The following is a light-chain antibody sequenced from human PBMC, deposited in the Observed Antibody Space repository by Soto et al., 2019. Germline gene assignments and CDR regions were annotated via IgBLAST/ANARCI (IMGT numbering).Light chain of an antibody. Sequence: ETVLTQSPGTLSLSPGQRATLSCRASQSVSSSYLAWFQQKPGQAPRLLVYGTSSRASGIPDRFSGSGSGTDFTLTISRLEPEDFAVYYCQQYGNSPSTFGQGTRVEI. CDR1: QSVSSSY. CDR2: GTS. V-gene: IGKV3-20*01. CDR3: QQYGNSPST. J-gene: IGKJ1*01.